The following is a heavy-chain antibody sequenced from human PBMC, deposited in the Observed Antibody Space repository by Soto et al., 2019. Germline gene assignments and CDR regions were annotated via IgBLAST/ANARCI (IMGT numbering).Heavy chain of an antibody. CDR1: GFTFSSYA. V-gene: IGHV3-30-3*01. Sequence: GSLRLSCAASGFTFSSYAMHWVRQAPGKGLEWVAVISYDGSNKYYADSVKGRFTISRDNSKNTLYLQMNSLRAEDTAVYYCARVFDTYYFDLWGQGNMVTVSS. CDR3: ARVFDTYYFDL. D-gene: IGHD3-9*01. J-gene: IGHJ4*02. CDR2: ISYDGSNK.